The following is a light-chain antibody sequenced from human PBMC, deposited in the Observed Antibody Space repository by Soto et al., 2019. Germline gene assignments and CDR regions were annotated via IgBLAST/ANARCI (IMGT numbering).Light chain of an antibody. CDR2: LNSDGSY. CDR1: SGHSSYA. J-gene: IGLJ3*02. Sequence: QLVLTQSTSASASLGASVKLTCTLTSGHSSYAIAWLQHQPEKGPRSLMKLNSDGSYIRGDGIPDRFSGSSSGAERYLTISSLQSEDEADYYCQTWGTGFQVFGGWTKLTVL. CDR3: QTWGTGFQV. V-gene: IGLV4-69*01.